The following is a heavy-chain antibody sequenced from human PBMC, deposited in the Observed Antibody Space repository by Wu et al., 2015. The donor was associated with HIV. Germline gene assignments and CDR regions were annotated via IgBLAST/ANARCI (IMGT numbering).Heavy chain of an antibody. J-gene: IGHJ6*03. CDR2: ISGYNGYT. CDR1: GYIFTHYG. Sequence: QVHLVQSGAEVKKPGASVKVSCKASGYIFTHYGITWVRQAPGQGLEWMGWISGYNGYTNYAQRFQGRITMTRDTSTTTAYMELSSLRSEDTAVYYCARGPRLAAQYYYMDVWAKGPRSPSP. D-gene: IGHD6-6*01. V-gene: IGHV1-18*01. CDR3: ARGPRLAAQYYYMDV.